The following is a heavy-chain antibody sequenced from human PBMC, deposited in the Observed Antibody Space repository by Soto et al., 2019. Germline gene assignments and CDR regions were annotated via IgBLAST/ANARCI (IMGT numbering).Heavy chain of an antibody. J-gene: IGHJ3*02. CDR3: AAPSPAPYDSSGYYGHDAFDI. D-gene: IGHD3-22*01. V-gene: IGHV1-46*01. CDR2: INPSGGST. Sequence: GASVKVSCKASGYTITSYYMHWVRQAPGQGLEWMGIINPSGGSTSYAQKFQGRVTMTRDTSTSTVYMELSSLRSEDTAVYYCAAPSPAPYDSSGYYGHDAFDIWGQGTMVTVSS. CDR1: GYTITSYY.